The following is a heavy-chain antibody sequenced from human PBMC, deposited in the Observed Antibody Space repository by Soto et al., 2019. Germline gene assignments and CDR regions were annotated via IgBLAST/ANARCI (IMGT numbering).Heavy chain of an antibody. CDR1: GGSISSSSYY. D-gene: IGHD5-18*01. Sequence: QLQLQESGPGLVKPSETLSLTCTVSGGSISSSSYYWGWIRQPPGKGLEWIGSIYYSGSTYYNPSLKSRVTISVDTSKNQFSLKLSSVTAADTAVYYCARQTPGYSYGYLRHWGEGTLVTVSS. CDR3: ARQTPGYSYGYLRH. CDR2: IYYSGST. V-gene: IGHV4-39*01. J-gene: IGHJ4*02.